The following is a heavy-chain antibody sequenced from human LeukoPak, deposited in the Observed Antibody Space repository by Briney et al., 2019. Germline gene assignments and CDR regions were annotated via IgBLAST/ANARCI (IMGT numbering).Heavy chain of an antibody. CDR1: GFTFSDYY. CDR2: ISSSGSTI. CDR3: ARGDDGNWNL. J-gene: IGHJ4*02. V-gene: IGHV3-11*04. D-gene: IGHD1-7*01. Sequence: GGSLRLSWAASGFTFSDYYMSWIRKAPGKGMEWVSYISSSGSTIYYAYSVKGRFTTSRDNAKNSLYLQMNSLRAADTAVYYCARGDDGNWNLGGQGTLVTVSS.